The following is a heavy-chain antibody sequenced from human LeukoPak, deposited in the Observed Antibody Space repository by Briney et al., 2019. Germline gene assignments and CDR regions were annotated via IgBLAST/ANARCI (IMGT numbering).Heavy chain of an antibody. V-gene: IGHV1-2*02. CDR2: IHPNSGGT. Sequence: ASVTVSCMASGYTFIGYYMHWVRQAPGQGLEWMGWIHPNSGGTNYAQTFQGRLTMTRDTSSSTAYMERSRLRSADTAVYYCARGLIASVGTLDYWGQGTLVTVSS. D-gene: IGHD6-13*01. CDR1: GYTFIGYY. CDR3: ARGLIASVGTLDY. J-gene: IGHJ4*02.